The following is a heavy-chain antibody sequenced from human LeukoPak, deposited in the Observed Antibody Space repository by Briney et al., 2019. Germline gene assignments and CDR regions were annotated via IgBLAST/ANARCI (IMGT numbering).Heavy chain of an antibody. CDR3: ARLVGVATIAALDP. CDR1: GGSISSSSYY. V-gene: IGHV4-39*07. Sequence: SETLSLTCTVSGGSISSSSYYWGWIRQPPGKGLEWIGSIYYSGSTYYNPSLKSRVTISVDTSKNQFSLKLSSVTAADTAVYYCARLVGVATIAALDPWGQGTLVTVSS. CDR2: IYYSGST. D-gene: IGHD5-12*01. J-gene: IGHJ5*02.